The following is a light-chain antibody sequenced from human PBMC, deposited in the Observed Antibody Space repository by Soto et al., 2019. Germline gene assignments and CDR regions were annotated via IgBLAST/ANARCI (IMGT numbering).Light chain of an antibody. Sequence: SVLTQPPYESGSPGQSVTITCTGTSSDVGGYNYVSWYQQYPGRAPKLMIYEVTKRPSGVPDRFSGSKSGNTASLTVSGLQAEDEADYYCSSYAASNNFYFVFGGGTKVTVL. CDR3: SSYAASNNFYFV. CDR1: SSDVGGYNY. CDR2: EVT. J-gene: IGLJ3*02. V-gene: IGLV2-8*01.